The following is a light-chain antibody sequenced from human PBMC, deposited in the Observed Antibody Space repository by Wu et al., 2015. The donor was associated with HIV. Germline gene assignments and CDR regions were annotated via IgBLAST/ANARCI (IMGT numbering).Light chain of an antibody. CDR2: DAS. J-gene: IGKJ5*01. V-gene: IGKV3-11*01. CDR1: QSVDSY. CDR3: QQRSNWPPT. Sequence: EIVLTQSPATLSLSPGESATLSCRASQSVDSYLAWYRQKPGQPPRLLIYDASIRADGIPARFSASGSGTHFTLNISRLETEDFAIYYCQQRSNWPPTFGQGTRLEIK.